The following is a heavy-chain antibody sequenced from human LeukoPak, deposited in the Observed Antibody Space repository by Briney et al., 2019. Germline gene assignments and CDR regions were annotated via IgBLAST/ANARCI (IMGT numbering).Heavy chain of an antibody. Sequence: GGSLRLSCAASGFTFNNAWMSWVRQAPGKGLEWVGRIKSKISGGTTDYAAPVKGRFTISRDDSKNTLYLQMNSLKTGDTAVYYCTTGGYSYGTYYFDYWGQGTLVTVSS. V-gene: IGHV3-15*01. CDR2: IKSKISGGTT. J-gene: IGHJ4*02. D-gene: IGHD5-18*01. CDR3: TTGGYSYGTYYFDY. CDR1: GFTFNNAW.